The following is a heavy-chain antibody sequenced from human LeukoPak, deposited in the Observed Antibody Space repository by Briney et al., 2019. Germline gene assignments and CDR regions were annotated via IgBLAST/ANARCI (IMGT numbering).Heavy chain of an antibody. V-gene: IGHV4-39*07. Sequence: PSETLSLTCTVSGGSISSSSYYWGWIRQPPGKGLEWIGSIYYSGSTYYNPSLKSRVTISVDTSKNQFSLKLSSVTAADTAVYYCARASPTYDFWSGYSSFNWFDPWGQGTLVTVSS. CDR3: ARASPTYDFWSGYSSFNWFDP. D-gene: IGHD3-3*01. CDR2: IYYSGST. J-gene: IGHJ5*02. CDR1: GGSISSSSYY.